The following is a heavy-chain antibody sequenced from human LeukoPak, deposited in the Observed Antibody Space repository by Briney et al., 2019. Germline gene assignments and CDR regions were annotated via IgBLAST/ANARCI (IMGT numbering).Heavy chain of an antibody. D-gene: IGHD6-13*01. CDR2: IYHSGST. CDR3: ARVNGIAAAGLDY. J-gene: IGHJ4*02. Sequence: SETLSLTCTVSGGSISSGGYYWSWIRQPPGKGLEWIGYIYHSGSTYYNPSLKSRVTISVDRSKNQFSLKLSSVTAADTAVYYCARVNGIAAAGLDYWGQGTLVTVSS. CDR1: GGSISSGGYY. V-gene: IGHV4-30-2*01.